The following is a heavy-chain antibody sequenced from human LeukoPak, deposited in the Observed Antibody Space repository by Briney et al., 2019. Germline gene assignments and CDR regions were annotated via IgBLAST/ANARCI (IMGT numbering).Heavy chain of an antibody. V-gene: IGHV3-30*04. D-gene: IGHD6-19*01. CDR3: ARVPSSGWLYYFDY. CDR2: LSYDGRDE. CDR1: GFIFSSYA. J-gene: IGHJ4*02. Sequence: GGSLRLSCAASGFIFSSYALHWVRQAPGKGLEWVAVLSYDGRDESYADSVKGRFTICRDNSKNTLYLQMNNLGAEDTAVYYCARVPSSGWLYYFDYWGQGTLVTVSS.